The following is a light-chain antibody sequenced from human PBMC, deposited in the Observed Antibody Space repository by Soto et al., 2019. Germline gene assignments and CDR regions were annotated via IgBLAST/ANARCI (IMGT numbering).Light chain of an antibody. Sequence: EIVMTQSPASLSVSPGEGATLSWRASQSVRSKLAWYQQKPGQAPRLLIYDASTRATGIPARFSGSGSGTEFTLTISSLQSEDFAVYYCQQYNNWPPITFGQGTRLEIK. V-gene: IGKV3-15*01. CDR1: QSVRSK. J-gene: IGKJ5*01. CDR2: DAS. CDR3: QQYNNWPPIT.